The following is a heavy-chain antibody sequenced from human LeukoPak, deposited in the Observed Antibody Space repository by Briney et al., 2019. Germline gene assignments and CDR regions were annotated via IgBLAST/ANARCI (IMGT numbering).Heavy chain of an antibody. CDR1: GGSISSGDYY. CDR3: AAGYSSSWYGRAGSDY. V-gene: IGHV4-30-4*01. Sequence: PSQTLSLTCTVSGGSISSGDYYWSWIRQPPGKGLEWIGYIYYSGSTYYNPSLKSRVTISVDTSKNQFSLKLSSVTAADTAVYYCAAGYSSSWYGRAGSDYWGQGTLVTVSS. CDR2: IYYSGST. D-gene: IGHD6-13*01. J-gene: IGHJ4*02.